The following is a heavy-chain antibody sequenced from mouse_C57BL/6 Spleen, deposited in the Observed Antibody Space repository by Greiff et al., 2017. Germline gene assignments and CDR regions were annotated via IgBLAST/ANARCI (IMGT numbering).Heavy chain of an antibody. CDR1: GFSLTSSG. CDR3: ARHDDYGDRLLAY. D-gene: IGHD2-4*01. V-gene: IGHV2-6-1*01. CDR2: IWSDGST. J-gene: IGHJ3*01. Sequence: QVQLQQSGPGLVAPSQSLSITCTVSGFSLTSSGVHWVRQPPGKGLEWLVVIWSDGSTTYNSALKSRLGISKDNSKSQVFLKMSSLQTEDTAMYYCARHDDYGDRLLAYWGQGTLVTVSA.